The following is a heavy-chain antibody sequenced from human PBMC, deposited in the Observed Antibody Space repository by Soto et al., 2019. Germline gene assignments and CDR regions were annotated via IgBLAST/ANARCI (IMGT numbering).Heavy chain of an antibody. V-gene: IGHV3-30-3*01. Sequence: QVQLVESGGGVVQPGRSLRLSCAASGFTFSSYAMHWVRQAPGKGLEWVAVISYDGSNKYYADSVKGRFTISRDNSKNTLYLQMNSLRAEGTAVYYCARALGEASDYWGQGTLVTVSS. J-gene: IGHJ4*02. CDR3: ARALGEASDY. D-gene: IGHD3-16*01. CDR2: ISYDGSNK. CDR1: GFTFSSYA.